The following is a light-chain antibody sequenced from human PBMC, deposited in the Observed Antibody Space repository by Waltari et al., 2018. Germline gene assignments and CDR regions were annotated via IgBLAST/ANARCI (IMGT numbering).Light chain of an antibody. CDR2: SND. Sequence: QSVLTQPHSASGTPGQGVTISCLGSNSQLGRTGANWYQQVPGTAHKLLIYSNDQRPSGVPDRFSGSKSGTSAALVISGLQSEDDGDYYCSTWDGRLAGVVFGGGTKVTVL. V-gene: IGLV1-44*01. CDR3: STWDGRLAGVV. J-gene: IGLJ2*01. CDR1: NSQLGRTG.